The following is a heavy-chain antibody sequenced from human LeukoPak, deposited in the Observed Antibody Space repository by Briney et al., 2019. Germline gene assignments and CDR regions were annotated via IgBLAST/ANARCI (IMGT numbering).Heavy chain of an antibody. CDR1: GFTFSSYA. J-gene: IGHJ4*02. CDR2: TSFDGSDN. CDR3: ARAPGTMIVVDY. D-gene: IGHD3-22*01. V-gene: IGHV3-30*04. Sequence: GGSLRLSCAASGFTFSSYAMHWVRQAPGKGLKWVGVTSFDGSDNYYADSGKGRFTISRDNSKNTLYLQMNSLRHDDTAVYYCARAPGTMIVVDYWGQGTLVTVSS.